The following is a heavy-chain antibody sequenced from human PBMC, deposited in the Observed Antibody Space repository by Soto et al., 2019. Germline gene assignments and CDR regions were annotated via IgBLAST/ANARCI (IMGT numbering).Heavy chain of an antibody. J-gene: IGHJ6*02. D-gene: IGHD6-6*01. CDR3: ARDEEARPYFYGMDV. V-gene: IGHV3-21*01. CDR1: GFTFSSYS. Sequence: PGGSLRLSCAASGFTFSSYSMNWVRQAPGKGLEWVSCITGSSSYIYYADSVKGRFTISRDNAKNSLYLQMNSLRAEDTAIYYCARDEEARPYFYGMDVWGQGTTVTVSS. CDR2: ITGSSSYI.